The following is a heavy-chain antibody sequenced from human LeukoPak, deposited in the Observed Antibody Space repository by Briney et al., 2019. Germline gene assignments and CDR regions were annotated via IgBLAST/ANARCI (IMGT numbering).Heavy chain of an antibody. CDR2: INHSGST. CDR1: GGVFSGCY. J-gene: IGHJ5*02. CDR3: ASASSRRGWFDP. V-gene: IGHV4-34*01. Sequence: SETPSLPSAVHGGVFSGCYWSWLRQPPRKGRGWVGEINHSGSTNYNPSLKNRVTISVDTSKNQFSLKLSSVTAADTAVYYCASASSRRGWFDPWGQGTLVTVSS. D-gene: IGHD6-13*01.